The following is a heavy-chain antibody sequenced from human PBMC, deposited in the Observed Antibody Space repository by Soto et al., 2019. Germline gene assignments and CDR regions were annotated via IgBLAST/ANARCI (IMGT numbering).Heavy chain of an antibody. D-gene: IGHD6-25*01. CDR3: AREAAGILNWFDP. Sequence: QVQLQESGPGLVKPSQTLSLTCTVSGGSISSGGYYWSWIRQHPGKGLEWIGYIYYSGSTYYNPTLKSRVTLSVDTSKNQFSLKLSSVTAADTAVYYCAREAAGILNWFDPWGQGTLVTVSS. V-gene: IGHV4-31*03. CDR1: GGSISSGGYY. J-gene: IGHJ5*02. CDR2: IYYSGST.